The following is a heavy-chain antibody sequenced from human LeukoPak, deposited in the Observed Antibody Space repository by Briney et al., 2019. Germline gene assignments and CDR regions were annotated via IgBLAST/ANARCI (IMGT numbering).Heavy chain of an antibody. CDR1: GFTFSSYA. CDR3: ARDSTYYYASGSSGPHYFDY. V-gene: IGHV3-30*01. Sequence: GGSLRLSCAASGFTFSSYAMHWVRQAPGKGLEWVAVISYDGGITNYADSVKGRFTISRDNSKNTLYLRLNSLRAEDAAVYYCARDSTYYYASGSSGPHYFDYWGQGTLVTVSS. D-gene: IGHD3-10*01. CDR2: ISYDGGIT. J-gene: IGHJ4*02.